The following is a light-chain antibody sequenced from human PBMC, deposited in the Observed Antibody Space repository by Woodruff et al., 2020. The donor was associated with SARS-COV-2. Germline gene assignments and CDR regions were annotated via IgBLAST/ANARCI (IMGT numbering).Light chain of an antibody. CDR1: QSISSW. Sequence: SQSISSWLAWYQQKPGKSPKLLIYKASSLESGVPSRFSGSGSGTEFTLTISSLQPDDFATYYCQQYNSYPLT. V-gene: IGKV1-5*03. J-gene: IGKJ4*01. CDR3: QQYNSYPLT. CDR2: KAS.